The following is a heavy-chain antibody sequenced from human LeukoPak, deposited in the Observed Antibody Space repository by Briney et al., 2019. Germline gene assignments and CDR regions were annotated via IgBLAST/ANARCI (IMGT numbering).Heavy chain of an antibody. V-gene: IGHV1-2*02. CDR3: ARVLQSYSSSWYLIDP. CDR1: GYTFTGYY. D-gene: IGHD6-13*01. J-gene: IGHJ5*02. Sequence: ASVKVSCKASGYTFTGYYMHWVRQAPGQGLEWMGWINPNSGGTNYAQKFQGRVTMTRDTSISTAYMELSRLRSDDTAVYYCARVLQSYSSSWYLIDPWGQGTLVTVSS. CDR2: INPNSGGT.